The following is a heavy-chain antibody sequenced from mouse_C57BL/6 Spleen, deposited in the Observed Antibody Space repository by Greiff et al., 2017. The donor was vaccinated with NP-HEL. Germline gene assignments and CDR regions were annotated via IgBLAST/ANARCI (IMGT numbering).Heavy chain of an antibody. D-gene: IGHD1-1*01. CDR3: ARLLRTMDY. J-gene: IGHJ4*01. V-gene: IGHV1-18*01. CDR2: INPNNGGT. Sequence: EVQLQQSGPELVKPGASVKLPCKASGYTFTDYNMDWVKQSHGQSLEWIGDINPNNGGTIYNQKFKGKATLTVDKSSSTAYMELRSLTSEETSVYYCARLLRTMDYWGQGTSVP. CDR1: GYTFTDYN.